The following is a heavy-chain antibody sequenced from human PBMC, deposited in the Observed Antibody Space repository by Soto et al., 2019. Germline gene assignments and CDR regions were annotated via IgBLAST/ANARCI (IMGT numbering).Heavy chain of an antibody. Sequence: QVQLVQSGAEVKKPGSSVRVSCKASGGTLSNYGISWVRQAPGQGLEWMGGIIPVFGTANYAQKFQGRDTITADESKSAVCIDVTSLRSEDTAVYYCWRGDATEFVVTTSYAMDVWGQGTTFSVSS. J-gene: IGHJ6*02. V-gene: IGHV1-69*12. CDR1: GGTLSNYG. CDR2: IIPVFGTA. D-gene: IGHD4-17*01. CDR3: WRGDATEFVVTTSYAMDV.